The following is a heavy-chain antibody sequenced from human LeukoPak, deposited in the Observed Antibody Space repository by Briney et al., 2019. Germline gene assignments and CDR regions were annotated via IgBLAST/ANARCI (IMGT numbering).Heavy chain of an antibody. CDR3: AREDAYTSSSWYYYYYGMDV. J-gene: IGHJ6*02. V-gene: IGHV1-8*01. Sequence: ASVKVSCKASGYTFTSYDINWVRQATGQGLEWMGWMNPNSGNTGYAQKFQGRVTMTRNTSISTAYMELSSLRSEDTAVYYCAREDAYTSSSWYYYYYGMDVWGQGTTVTVSS. D-gene: IGHD6-13*01. CDR1: GYTFTSYD. CDR2: MNPNSGNT.